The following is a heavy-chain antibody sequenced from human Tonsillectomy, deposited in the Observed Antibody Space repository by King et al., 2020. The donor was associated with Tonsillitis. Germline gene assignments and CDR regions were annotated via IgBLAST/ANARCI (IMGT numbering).Heavy chain of an antibody. D-gene: IGHD1-14*01. Sequence: QLVQSGAEVKKPGESLKSSCKGSGYSFTSYWIGWERQMPGKVLECMGIIYPGDSDTRYSPSFQGQVTISADTSISTAYLQWSSLKASDTAMYYCARRAWANQDYYMDVWGKGTTVTVSS. CDR2: IYPGDSDT. CDR1: GYSFTSYW. J-gene: IGHJ6*03. V-gene: IGHV5-51*01. CDR3: ARRAWANQDYYMDV.